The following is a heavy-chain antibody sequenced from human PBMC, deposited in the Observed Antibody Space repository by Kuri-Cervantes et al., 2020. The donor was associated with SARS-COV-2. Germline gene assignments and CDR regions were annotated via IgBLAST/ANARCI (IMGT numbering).Heavy chain of an antibody. J-gene: IGHJ4*02. CDR3: TRDRGYCSGGGCYSTGFSFDY. CDR1: GFRFSNYN. CDR2: ISSGSDYI. Sequence: GESLKISCVASGFRFSNYNLNWVRQAPGKGLEWVSTISSGSDYIYYGDSVKGRFTISRDSAENSLYLQMNSLRVGDTAVYYCTRDRGYCSGGGCYSTGFSFDYWGQGALVTVSS. D-gene: IGHD2-15*01. V-gene: IGHV3-21*01.